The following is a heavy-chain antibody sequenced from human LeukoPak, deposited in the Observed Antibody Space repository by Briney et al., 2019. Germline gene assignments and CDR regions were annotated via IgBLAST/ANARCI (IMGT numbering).Heavy chain of an antibody. V-gene: IGHV3-74*01. Sequence: PGGSLRLSCAASGFTFSNYWMHCVRQAPGKGLVWVSRINGDGSSATYADSVKGRFTVSRDNAKNTLYLQMNSLRAEDTAVYYCARDIAVAGNYFDYWGQGTLVSVSS. CDR1: GFTFSNYW. D-gene: IGHD6-19*01. J-gene: IGHJ4*02. CDR3: ARDIAVAGNYFDY. CDR2: INGDGSSA.